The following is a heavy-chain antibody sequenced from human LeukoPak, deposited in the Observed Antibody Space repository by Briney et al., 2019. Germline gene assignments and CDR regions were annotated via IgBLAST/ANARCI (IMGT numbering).Heavy chain of an antibody. D-gene: IGHD6-19*01. Sequence: GRSLRLSCAASGFTFSIYSMTWVRQPPGKGLEWLSSISSSSSYIYYADSVKGRFTISRDNAKNSLYLQMNSLRAEDTAVYYCARDTYSSGWFFLDYWGQGTLVTVSS. CDR1: GFTFSIYS. V-gene: IGHV3-21*01. J-gene: IGHJ4*02. CDR3: ARDTYSSGWFFLDY. CDR2: ISSSSSYI.